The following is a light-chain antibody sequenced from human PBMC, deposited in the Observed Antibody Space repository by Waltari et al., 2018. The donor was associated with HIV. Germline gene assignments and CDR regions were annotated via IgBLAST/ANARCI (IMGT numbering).Light chain of an antibody. Sequence: DIVMTQTPPSLSVTPGQPASFSCNSRQSHKHTDGKTYLCWYLQRPGQSPQVLIYEGSTRYAGVPERFSGSGSGTHFTLKIARVEAEDVGSYYCMQSLHLLYTFGQGTKLEIK. J-gene: IGKJ2*01. CDR2: EGS. V-gene: IGKV2D-29*02. CDR3: MQSLHLLYT. CDR1: QSHKHTDGKTY.